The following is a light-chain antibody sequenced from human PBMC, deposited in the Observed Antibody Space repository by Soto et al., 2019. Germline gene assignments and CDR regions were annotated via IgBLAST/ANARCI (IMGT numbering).Light chain of an antibody. CDR3: QQYDDWPET. J-gene: IGKJ1*01. V-gene: IGKV3-15*01. CDR1: QSVSRN. CDR2: DAS. Sequence: EKVMTQSPATLSVSPGERATLSCRASQSVSRNLAWYQQKPGQAPRLLIYDASTRATGIPARFSGSGSGTEFTLTISSLQSEDLAVYYCQQYDDWPETFGQGTKVEIK.